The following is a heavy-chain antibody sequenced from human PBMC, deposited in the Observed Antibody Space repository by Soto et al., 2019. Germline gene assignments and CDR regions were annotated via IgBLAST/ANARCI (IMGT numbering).Heavy chain of an antibody. CDR2: ISGSGGST. J-gene: IGHJ4*02. Sequence: EVQLLESGGGLVQPGGSLRLSCAASGFTFSNYAMSWVRQAPGKGLEWVSAISGSGGSTYYADSVKGRFTISRDNSNNSLYLHMNSLRDEDTAVYYCAKDPRLHYYDTGSSSDWGKGTLVAASS. V-gene: IGHV3-23*01. CDR3: AKDPRLHYYDTGSSSD. CDR1: GFTFSNYA. D-gene: IGHD3-10*01.